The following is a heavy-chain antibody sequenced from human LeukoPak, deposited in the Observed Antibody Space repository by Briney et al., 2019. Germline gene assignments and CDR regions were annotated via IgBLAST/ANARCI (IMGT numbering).Heavy chain of an antibody. D-gene: IGHD3-10*01. Sequence: GGSLRLACGASGFTFTSFAIRWVRQAPGVGLGWVSIISADETKEHYVHSLKGRFTISRYNSKNMLCLQMTSLRREDSAVYDCAKVIYGGPIDYRGQGTLVTVSS. CDR1: GFTFTSFA. J-gene: IGHJ4*02. CDR3: AKVIYGGPIDY. CDR2: ISADETKE. V-gene: IGHV3-30*18.